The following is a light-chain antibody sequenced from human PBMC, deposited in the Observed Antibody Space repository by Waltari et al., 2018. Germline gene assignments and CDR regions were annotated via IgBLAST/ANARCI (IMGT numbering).Light chain of an antibody. CDR2: DAS. J-gene: IGKJ4*01. V-gene: IGKV3-11*01. CDR1: QSASKY. CDR3: QQRNDWPLT. Sequence: EIVLPQSPATLSLSPGERATLSCRASQSASKYVAWYQQRPGQPPRLLIYDASNRAAGVPDRFDAFGSGTDFTLTINSLEPEDFAVYYCQQRNDWPLTFGGGTRVEIK.